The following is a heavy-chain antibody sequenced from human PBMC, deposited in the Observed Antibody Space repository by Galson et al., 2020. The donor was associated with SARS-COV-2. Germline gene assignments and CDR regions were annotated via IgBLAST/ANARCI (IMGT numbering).Heavy chain of an antibody. CDR3: ARLAIDLAYCGGDCYSFDY. CDR2: IYPGDSDT. D-gene: IGHD2-21*02. V-gene: IGHV5-51*01. J-gene: IGHJ4*02. Sequence: GESLKISCKGSGYSFTSYWIGWVRQMPGKGLEWMGIIYPGDSDTRYSPSLQGQVTISADKSISTAYLQWSSLKASDTAMYYCARLAIDLAYCGGDCYSFDYWGQGTLVTVSS. CDR1: GYSFTSYW.